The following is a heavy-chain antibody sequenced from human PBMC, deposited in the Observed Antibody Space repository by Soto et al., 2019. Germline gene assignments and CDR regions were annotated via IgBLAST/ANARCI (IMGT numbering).Heavy chain of an antibody. CDR3: ARSLGYCSGGSCYSRPSNAFDI. CDR2: INPNSGGT. CDR1: GYTFTDYY. V-gene: IGHV1-2*04. J-gene: IGHJ3*02. Sequence: ASVKVSCKASGYTFTDYYMHWVRQAPGQGLEWMGWINPNSGGTNYAQKFQDWVTMTRDTSLSTAYMEVSRLRSDDTAVYYCARSLGYCSGGSCYSRPSNAFDIWGQGTMVTVS. D-gene: IGHD2-15*01.